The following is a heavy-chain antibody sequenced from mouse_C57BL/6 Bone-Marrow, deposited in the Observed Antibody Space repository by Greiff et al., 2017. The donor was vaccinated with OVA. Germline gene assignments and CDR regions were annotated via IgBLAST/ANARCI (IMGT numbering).Heavy chain of an antibody. J-gene: IGHJ3*01. CDR3: ASAVFAY. Sequence: VQLQQPGAELVKPGASVKLSCKASGYTFTSYWMQWVKQRPGQGLEWIGEIDPSDSYTNYNQKFKGKATLTVDTSSSTAYMQLSSLTSEDAAVYYCASAVFAYWCQGTLVTVSA. CDR2: IDPSDSYT. V-gene: IGHV1-50*01. CDR1: GYTFTSYW.